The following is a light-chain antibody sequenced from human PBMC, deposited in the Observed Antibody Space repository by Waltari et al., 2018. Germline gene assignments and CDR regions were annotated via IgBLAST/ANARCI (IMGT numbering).Light chain of an antibody. CDR2: EGG. J-gene: IGLJ7*01. V-gene: IGLV1-51*02. CDR1: SPNIGNNY. CDR3: GTWDSSLSGAV. Sequence: QSVLTQPPSVSAAPGQRVTISCSGGSPNIGNNYVSWYRQFPGTAPKLLIYEGGGRPSGLPGRFSVSKSGTSATLDITGLQAGDEADYYCGTWDSSLSGAVFGGGTHLTVL.